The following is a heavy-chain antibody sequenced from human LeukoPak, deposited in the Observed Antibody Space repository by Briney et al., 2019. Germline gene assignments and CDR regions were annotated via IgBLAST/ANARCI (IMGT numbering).Heavy chain of an antibody. CDR3: ARDHHDYYDSSGYFDY. V-gene: IGHV1-69*05. D-gene: IGHD3-22*01. Sequence: GASVKVSCKASGGTFSSYAISWVRQAPGQGLEWMGGIIPIFGTANYAQKFQGRVTITTDESTSTAYMELSSLRSEDTAVYYCARDHHDYYDSSGYFDYWGQGTLVTVSS. J-gene: IGHJ4*02. CDR2: IIPIFGTA. CDR1: GGTFSSYA.